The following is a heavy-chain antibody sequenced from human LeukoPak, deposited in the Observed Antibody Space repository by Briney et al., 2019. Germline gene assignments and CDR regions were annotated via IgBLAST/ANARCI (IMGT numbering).Heavy chain of an antibody. V-gene: IGHV3-23*01. CDR1: GFTFNTNA. CDR2: IGNTET. CDR3: AKDWIQFNRVFDCFDS. Sequence: GGSLRLSCATSGFTFNTNAMSWVRQAPGKGLEWVSTIGNTETFYADSVTGRFTISRDNSKNMVYLHMNSLRVEDTAVYYCAKDWIQFNRVFDCFDSWGQGTLVTVSS. J-gene: IGHJ4*02. D-gene: IGHD2-21*01.